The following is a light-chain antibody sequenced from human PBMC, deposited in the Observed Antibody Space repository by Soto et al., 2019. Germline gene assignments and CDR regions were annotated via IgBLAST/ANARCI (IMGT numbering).Light chain of an antibody. J-gene: IGKJ2*01. CDR1: QSVLYSSNNKNY. V-gene: IGKV4-1*01. Sequence: DIVMTQSPDSLAVSLGERATINCKSSQSVLYSSNNKNYLAWYQQKPGQPPKLLIYWASTRESGVPDRFSGSGSGTDFTLTISSLQAEDVAVYSCQQYYTTPPATFGQGTQLEIK. CDR2: WAS. CDR3: QQYYTTPPAT.